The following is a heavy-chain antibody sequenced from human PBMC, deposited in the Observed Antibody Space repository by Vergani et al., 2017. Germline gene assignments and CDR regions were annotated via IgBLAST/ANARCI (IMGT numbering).Heavy chain of an antibody. D-gene: IGHD3-10*01. J-gene: IGHJ4*02. V-gene: IGHV3-30*18. CDR3: AKDQPSSGSYYFAPGV. CDR1: GFTFSSYG. Sequence: QVQLVESGGGVVQPGRSLRLSCAASGFTFSSYGMHWVRQAPGKGLEWVAVISYDGSNKYYADSVKGRFTISRDNSKNTLYLQMNSLRADDTAVYYCAKDQPSSGSYYFAPGVWGQGTLVTVSS. CDR2: ISYDGSNK.